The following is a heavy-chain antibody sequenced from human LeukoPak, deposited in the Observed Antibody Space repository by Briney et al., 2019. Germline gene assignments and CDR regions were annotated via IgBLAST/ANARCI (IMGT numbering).Heavy chain of an antibody. CDR3: ATVQGWRGGAPSGGI. V-gene: IGHV1-2*02. J-gene: IGHJ3*02. CDR1: GYTFTGYY. CDR2: INPNSGGT. Sequence: GASVKVSCKASGYTFTGYYMHWVRQAPGQGLEWMGWINPNSGGTNYAQKFQGRVTMTEDTSTDTAYMELSSLRSEDTAVYYCATVQGWRGGAPSGGIWGQGTMVTVSS. D-gene: IGHD2-21*01.